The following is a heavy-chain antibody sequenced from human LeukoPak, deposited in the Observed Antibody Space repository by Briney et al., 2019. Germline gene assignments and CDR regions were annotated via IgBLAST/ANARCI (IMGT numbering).Heavy chain of an antibody. CDR3: ARRLMTTGRDWFDP. Sequence: PSETLSLTCTVSGGSFSSSSYYWGWIRQPPGKGLEWIGNNYSGSTYYNPSLKSRVTISVDTSKNQFSLKLSSVTAADTAVYYCARRLMTTGRDWFDPWGQGTLVTVSS. V-gene: IGHV4-39*01. CDR1: GGSFSSSSYY. D-gene: IGHD4-11*01. CDR2: NYSGST. J-gene: IGHJ5*02.